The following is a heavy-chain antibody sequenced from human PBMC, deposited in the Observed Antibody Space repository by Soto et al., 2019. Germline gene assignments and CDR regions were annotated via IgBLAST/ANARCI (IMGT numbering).Heavy chain of an antibody. J-gene: IGHJ4*02. Sequence: GXSVKVSCKASGYTFTNYYMHWVRQAPGQGLEWMGIIYPSGGSTRNAQKFQGRVTMTRDTSTSKVYMELSSLRSEDTAVYYCARDFSGPMDYWGRGTLVTVSS. CDR1: GYTFTNYY. CDR2: IYPSGGST. CDR3: ARDFSGPMDY. D-gene: IGHD3-10*01. V-gene: IGHV1-46*01.